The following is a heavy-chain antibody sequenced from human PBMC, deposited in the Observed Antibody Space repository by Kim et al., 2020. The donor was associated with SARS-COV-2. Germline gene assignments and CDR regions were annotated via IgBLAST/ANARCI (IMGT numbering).Heavy chain of an antibody. V-gene: IGHV1-2*06. D-gene: IGHD3-10*01. Sequence: ASVKVSCKASGYTFTGYYMHWVRQAPGQGLEWMGRINPNSGGTNYAQKFQGRVTMTRDTSISTAYMELSRLRSDDTAVYYCARWYYGSGSYPPFDYWGQGTLVTVSS. CDR3: ARWYYGSGSYPPFDY. CDR2: INPNSGGT. J-gene: IGHJ4*02. CDR1: GYTFTGYY.